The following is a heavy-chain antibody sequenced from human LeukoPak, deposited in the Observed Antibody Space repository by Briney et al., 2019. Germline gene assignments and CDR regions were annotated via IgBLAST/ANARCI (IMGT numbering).Heavy chain of an antibody. Sequence: GGSLRLSCTASGFTFSSYWMSWVRQAPGKGLEWVANIKQDGSETYYVDSVKGRFTISRDNVKNSLFLQMNSLRAEDTAVYYCAGDRGFKVVAGTIDYWGQGTLVTVSS. CDR1: GFTFSSYW. J-gene: IGHJ4*02. D-gene: IGHD6-19*01. CDR3: AGDRGFKVVAGTIDY. CDR2: IKQDGSET. V-gene: IGHV3-7*05.